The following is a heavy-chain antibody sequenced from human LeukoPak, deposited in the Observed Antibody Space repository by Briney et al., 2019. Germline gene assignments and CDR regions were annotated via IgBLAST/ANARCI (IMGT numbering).Heavy chain of an antibody. V-gene: IGHV3-9*01. J-gene: IGHJ4*02. D-gene: IGHD3-22*01. Sequence: PGRPLRLSCAASGFTFDDYAMHWVRQAPGKGLEWVSGISWNSGSIGYADSVKGRFTISRGNAKNSLYLQMNSLRAEDTALYYCAKGTRYYYDSSGYYDYWGQGTLVTVSS. CDR3: AKGTRYYYDSSGYYDY. CDR2: ISWNSGSI. CDR1: GFTFDDYA.